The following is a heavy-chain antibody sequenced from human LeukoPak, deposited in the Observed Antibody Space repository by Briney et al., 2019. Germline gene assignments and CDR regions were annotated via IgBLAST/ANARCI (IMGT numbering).Heavy chain of an antibody. CDR1: GYKFNAYW. J-gene: IGHJ3*01. V-gene: IGHV5-51*01. Sequence: GESLKISCKGSGYKFNAYWIAWVRQMPGKGLEWMGIIYPDDSDTRYSPSFQGQVTISADKSVSIAYLQWSSLKASDTAMYYCARPNITSYYDSRGYDAFDVWGQGTMVIVSS. D-gene: IGHD3-22*01. CDR3: ARPNITSYYDSRGYDAFDV. CDR2: IYPDDSDT.